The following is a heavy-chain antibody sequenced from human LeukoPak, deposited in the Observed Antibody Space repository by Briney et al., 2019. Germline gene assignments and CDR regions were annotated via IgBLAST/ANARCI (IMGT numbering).Heavy chain of an antibody. J-gene: IGHJ4*02. D-gene: IGHD3-9*01. V-gene: IGHV1-8*01. CDR2: MNPNSGNT. CDR3: ARAGGRYYDILTGYYGDFDY. CDR1: VNTFTSYD. Sequence: ASVKVSCKASVNTFTSYDINWVRQATGQGLEWMGWMNPNSGNTGYAQKFQGRVTMTRNTSISTAYMELSSLRSEDTAVYYCARAGGRYYDILTGYYGDFDYWGQGTLVTVSS.